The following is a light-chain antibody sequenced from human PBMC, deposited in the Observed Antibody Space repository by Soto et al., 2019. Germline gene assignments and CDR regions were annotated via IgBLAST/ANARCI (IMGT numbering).Light chain of an antibody. CDR2: DAS. V-gene: IGKV3-15*01. CDR3: QQYSRWPWT. J-gene: IGKJ1*01. Sequence: EVVMTQSPATLSVSPGERATLSCRASQSVNSNLAWYQKKPGQAPSLLFFDASTRATGIPARFSASGSGTDFTLTISSLQSEDFAVYHCQQYSRWPWTFGQGTNVEIK. CDR1: QSVNSN.